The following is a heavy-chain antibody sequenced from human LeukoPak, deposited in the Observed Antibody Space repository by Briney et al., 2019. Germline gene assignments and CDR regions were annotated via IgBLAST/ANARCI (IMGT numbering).Heavy chain of an antibody. CDR2: TWYDGSNK. CDR1: GFTFSSYG. J-gene: IGHJ4*02. V-gene: IGHV3-33*06. Sequence: PGGSLRLSCAASGFTFSSYGMHWVRQAPGKGLEWVAVTWYDGSNKYCADSVKGRFTISRDNSKNTLYLQMNSLRAEDTAVYYCAKSWSGGSYQAADYWGQGTLVTVSS. CDR3: AKSWSGGSYQAADY. D-gene: IGHD1-26*01.